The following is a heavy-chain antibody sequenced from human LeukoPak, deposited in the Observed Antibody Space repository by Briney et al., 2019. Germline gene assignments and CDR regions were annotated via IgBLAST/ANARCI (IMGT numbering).Heavy chain of an antibody. J-gene: IGHJ4*02. V-gene: IGHV3-33*08. D-gene: IGHD6-19*01. CDR2: IWYDGSNK. CDR3: ARERIAVAGDYYFDY. Sequence: PGGSLRLSCAASGFTFSNYWMSWVRQAPGKGLEWVAVIWYDGSNKYYADSVKGRFTISRDNSKNTLYLQMNSLRAEDTAVYYCARERIAVAGDYYFDYWGQGTLVTVSS. CDR1: GFTFSNYW.